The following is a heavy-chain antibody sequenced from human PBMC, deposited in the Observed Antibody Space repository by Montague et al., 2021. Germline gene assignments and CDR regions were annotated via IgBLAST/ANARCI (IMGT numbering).Heavy chain of an antibody. CDR2: ISYDGSNR. J-gene: IGHJ1*01. D-gene: IGHD2-2*01. Sequence: SLRLSCAASGFTFSSYAMHWVRQAPGKGLEWVAVISYDGSNRYYADSVKGRFTISRDNSKNTLYLQMNSLRAEDTVVYYCARSLTRGLLAEYFQHWGQGTLVTVSS. V-gene: IGHV3-30-3*01. CDR3: ARSLTRGLLAEYFQH. CDR1: GFTFSSYA.